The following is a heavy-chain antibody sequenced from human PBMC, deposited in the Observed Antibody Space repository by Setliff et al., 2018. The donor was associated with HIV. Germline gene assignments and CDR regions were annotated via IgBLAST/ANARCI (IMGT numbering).Heavy chain of an antibody. CDR3: ARIHDYYGSGNYAFDI. Sequence: ASVTVSCKASGYTFTSYDMHWVRQAPGQGLEWMGMVYPSDGSTSYAQKFQGRVTMTRNTSISTAYMELSSLRSEDTAVYYCARIHDYYGSGNYAFDIWGQGTMVTVSS. D-gene: IGHD3-10*01. V-gene: IGHV1-46*01. CDR1: GYTFTSYD. J-gene: IGHJ3*02. CDR2: VYPSDGST.